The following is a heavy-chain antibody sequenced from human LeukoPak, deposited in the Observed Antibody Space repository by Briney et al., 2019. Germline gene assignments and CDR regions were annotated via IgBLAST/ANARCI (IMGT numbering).Heavy chain of an antibody. V-gene: IGHV4-61*02. J-gene: IGHJ4*02. CDR1: GGSSSSGSYY. Sequence: SQTLSLTCTGSGGSSSSGSYYWSWIRQPAGKGLEWIGRIYPSGSTNYNPSLKSRVTISVDTSKDQFSLRLSSVTAADTAIYYCASSDIVATNLDQWGQGTLVIVSS. CDR2: IYPSGST. D-gene: IGHD5-12*01. CDR3: ASSDIVATNLDQ.